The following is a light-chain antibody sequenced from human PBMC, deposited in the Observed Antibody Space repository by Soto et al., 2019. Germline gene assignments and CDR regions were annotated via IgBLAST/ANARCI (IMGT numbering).Light chain of an antibody. Sequence: DIQMTQSPSSLSASVGDRITITCRASQGIIDYLAWYQQKPGKPPNLLIYAASTLDSGVPSRVSGSGSGTDFTLTISSLQPEDVGTSYCQKYNPATQTFGPGTKVAIK. CDR1: QGIIDY. J-gene: IGKJ1*01. V-gene: IGKV1-27*01. CDR2: AAS. CDR3: QKYNPATQT.